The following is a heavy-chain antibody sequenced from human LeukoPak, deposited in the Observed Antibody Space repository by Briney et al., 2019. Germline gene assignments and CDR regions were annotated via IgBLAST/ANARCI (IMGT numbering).Heavy chain of an antibody. Sequence: GGSLRLSCAASGLTFSSYAIHWVRQAPGKGLEGVAVISYDGSNKYYAASVKGRFTISRDNSKNTLYLQMNSLRAEDTAVYYCARDLSSGWYALDYWGQGTLVTVSS. J-gene: IGHJ4*02. CDR1: GLTFSSYA. V-gene: IGHV3-30-3*01. D-gene: IGHD6-19*01. CDR2: ISYDGSNK. CDR3: ARDLSSGWYALDY.